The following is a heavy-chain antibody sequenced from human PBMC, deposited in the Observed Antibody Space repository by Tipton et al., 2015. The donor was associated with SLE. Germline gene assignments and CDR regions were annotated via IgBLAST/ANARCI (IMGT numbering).Heavy chain of an antibody. CDR1: GGSISSSSYY. D-gene: IGHD2-2*01. CDR3: AREGCSSTSCYGWWYFDL. V-gene: IGHV4-31*03. CDR2: IYYSGST. Sequence: TLSLTCTVSGGSISSSSYYWSWIRQHPGKGLEWIGYIYYSGSTYYNPSLKSRVTISVDTSKNQFSLKLSSVTAADTAVYYCAREGCSSTSCYGWWYFDLWGRGTLVTVSS. J-gene: IGHJ2*01.